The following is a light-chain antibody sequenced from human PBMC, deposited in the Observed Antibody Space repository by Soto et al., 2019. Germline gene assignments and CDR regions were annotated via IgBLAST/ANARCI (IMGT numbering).Light chain of an antibody. CDR1: QGISSY. J-gene: IGKJ4*01. V-gene: IGKV1-8*01. Sequence: AIRMTQSPSSLSASTGDRVTITCRASQGISSYLAWYQQKPGKAPRLLIYAAPTLQSGVPSRFSGSGSDTEFTLTISSLQPEDFATYYCQQLNNYPLTFGGGTKVDIK. CDR2: AAP. CDR3: QQLNNYPLT.